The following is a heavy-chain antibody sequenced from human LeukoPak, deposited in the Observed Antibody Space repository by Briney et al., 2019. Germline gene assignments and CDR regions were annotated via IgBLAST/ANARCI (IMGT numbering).Heavy chain of an antibody. CDR1: GFTFSSYS. CDR2: ISSSSSYI. CDR3: ASSSGSYSYFDY. Sequence: GGSLRLSCAASGFTFSSYSMNWVRQAPGKGLEWVSSISSSSSYIYYADSVKGRFTISRDNAKNSLYLQMNSLRAEDTAVYYCASSSGSYSYFDYWGRGTLVTVSS. V-gene: IGHV3-21*01. J-gene: IGHJ4*02. D-gene: IGHD1-26*01.